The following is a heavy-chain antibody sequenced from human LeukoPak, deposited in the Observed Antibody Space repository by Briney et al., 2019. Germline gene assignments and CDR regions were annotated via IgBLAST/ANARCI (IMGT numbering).Heavy chain of an antibody. V-gene: IGHV3-21*01. CDR3: ARDSYYYDSSGSHDPFDY. J-gene: IGHJ4*02. CDR2: ITSSGSYT. D-gene: IGHD3-22*01. Sequence: GGSLRLSCAASGFTFSTYSMNWVRQAPGKGLEWVSSITSSGSYTYYADSVQGRFTISRDNAKNTLYLQMNSLRAEDTAVYYCARDSYYYDSSGSHDPFDYWGQGTLVTVSS. CDR1: GFTFSTYS.